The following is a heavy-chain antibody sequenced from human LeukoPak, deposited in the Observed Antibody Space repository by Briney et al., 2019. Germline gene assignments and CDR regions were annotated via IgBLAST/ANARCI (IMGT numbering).Heavy chain of an antibody. Sequence: ASVKDSCKASGYTFPNYGVSWVRQAPGQGLEWMGWVSDYNGNTNFAKNVQGRVTMTTDTSTSTAYMELRSLISDDTAVYYCARALGSGTHYYYYYMDVWGKGTTVTVSS. CDR3: ARALGSGTHYYYYYMDV. CDR2: VSDYNGNT. D-gene: IGHD1-7*01. CDR1: GYTFPNYG. J-gene: IGHJ6*03. V-gene: IGHV1-18*01.